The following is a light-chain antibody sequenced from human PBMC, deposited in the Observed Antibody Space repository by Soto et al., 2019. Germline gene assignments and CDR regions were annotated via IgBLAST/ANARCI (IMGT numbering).Light chain of an antibody. J-gene: IGLJ1*01. CDR2: DVS. CDR3: SSYTSSSTPYV. V-gene: IGLV2-14*03. CDR1: SNDIGGYDY. Sequence: QSALTQAASVSGSPGQSITISCTGTSNDIGGYDYVSWYQHHPGKAPKLIIYDVSNRPSGVSDRFSASKSGNTASLTISGLHAEDESDYYCSSYTSSSTPYVFGTGTKLTVL.